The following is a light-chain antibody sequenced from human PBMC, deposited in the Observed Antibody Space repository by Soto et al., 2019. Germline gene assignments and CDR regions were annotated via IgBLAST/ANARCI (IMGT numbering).Light chain of an antibody. J-gene: IGLJ1*01. CDR2: DVS. V-gene: IGLV2-11*01. CDR3: CSYAGSPYV. CDR1: SSDVGRYNY. Sequence: QSVLTQPRSVSGSPGQSVTISCTGTSSDVGRYNYVSWYQHHPGKAPKLIIYDVSTRPSGVPDRFSGSKSGTTASLTISGLQAEDEADYYCCSYAGSPYVFGTGTKVTVL.